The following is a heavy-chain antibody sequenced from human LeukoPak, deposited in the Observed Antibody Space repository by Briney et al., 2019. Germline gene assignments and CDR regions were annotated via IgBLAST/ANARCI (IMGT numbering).Heavy chain of an antibody. CDR2: ISSNGGST. D-gene: IGHD3-16*01. CDR1: GFTFSSYA. J-gene: IGHJ4*02. Sequence: GGSLRLSCAASGFTFSSYAMHWVRQAPGKGLEYVSAISSNGGSTYYANSVKGRFTISRDNSKNTLCLQMGSLRAEDMAVYYCARVAFGGATVYYFDYWGQGTLVTVSS. CDR3: ARVAFGGATVYYFDY. V-gene: IGHV3-64*01.